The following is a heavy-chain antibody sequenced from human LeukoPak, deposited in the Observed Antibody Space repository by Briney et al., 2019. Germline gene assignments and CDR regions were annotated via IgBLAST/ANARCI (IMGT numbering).Heavy chain of an antibody. CDR1: GYTFTSYG. CDR2: ISAYNGNT. J-gene: IGHJ6*03. D-gene: IGHD3-10*01. V-gene: IGHV1-18*01. CDR3: ARDLGGLLWFGELSYYYYMDV. Sequence: ASVKVSCKASGYTFTSYGISWVRQAPGQRLEWMGWISAYNGNTNYAQKLQGRVTMTTDTSTSTAYMELRSLRSDDTAVYYCARDLGGLLWFGELSYYYYMDVWGKGTTVTVSS.